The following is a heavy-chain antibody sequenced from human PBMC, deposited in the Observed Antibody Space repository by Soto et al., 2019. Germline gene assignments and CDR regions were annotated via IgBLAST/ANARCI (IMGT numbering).Heavy chain of an antibody. CDR2: ISSSGVLI. D-gene: IGHD3-3*01. Sequence: QVQLVESGGGLVKPGGSLRLSCAASGFTFSDYYMTWIRQAPGKGLEWVSYISSSGVLIYYADSVKGRFTISRDNARKSLYLQMRSLRAEDSAVYYCARDRYDFWSGSDHYGLDVWGQGTTVTVSS. CDR3: ARDRYDFWSGSDHYGLDV. CDR1: GFTFSDYY. V-gene: IGHV3-11*01. J-gene: IGHJ6*02.